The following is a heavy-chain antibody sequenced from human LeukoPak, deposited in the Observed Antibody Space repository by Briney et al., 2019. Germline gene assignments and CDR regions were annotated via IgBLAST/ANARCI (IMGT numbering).Heavy chain of an antibody. J-gene: IGHJ6*04. CDR2: ISYDGSNK. V-gene: IGHV3-30*04. CDR3: GRDRDDILTGSLDYYYGMDV. CDR1: GFTFSSYA. D-gene: IGHD3-9*01. Sequence: GRSLRLSCAASGFTFSSYAMHWVRQAPGKGLEWVAVISYDGSNKYYADSVKGRFTISRDNSKNTLYLQMNSLRAEDTAVYYCGRDRDDILTGSLDYYYGMDVWGKGTTVTVSS.